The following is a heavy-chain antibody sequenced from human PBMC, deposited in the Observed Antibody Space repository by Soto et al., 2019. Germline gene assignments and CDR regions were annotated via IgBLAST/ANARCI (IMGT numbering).Heavy chain of an antibody. CDR2: ISYDGSNK. V-gene: IGHV3-30-3*01. D-gene: IGHD2-21*01. Sequence: WGSLRLSCAASGFTFSSYAMHWVRQAPGKGLEWVPVISYDGSNKYYADSVKGRFTISRDNSKNTLYLQMNSLRAEDTAVYYCARESLGKPPYGGEQGGYFDYWGQGTLVTVSS. CDR3: ARESLGKPPYGGEQGGYFDY. J-gene: IGHJ4*02. CDR1: GFTFSSYA.